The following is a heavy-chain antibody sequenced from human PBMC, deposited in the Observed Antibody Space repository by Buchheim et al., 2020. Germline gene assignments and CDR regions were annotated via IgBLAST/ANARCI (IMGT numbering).Heavy chain of an antibody. V-gene: IGHV3-66*01. D-gene: IGHD3-3*01. CDR2: IYSGGST. Sequence: EVQLVESGGGLVQPGGSLRLSCAASGFTVSSNYMSWVRQAPGKGLEWVSVIYSGGSTYYADSVKGRFTISSDNSKNTLYLQMNSLRAEDTAVYYCVRDSYYDFWSGYYGMDVWGQGTT. CDR1: GFTVSSNY. J-gene: IGHJ6*02. CDR3: VRDSYYDFWSGYYGMDV.